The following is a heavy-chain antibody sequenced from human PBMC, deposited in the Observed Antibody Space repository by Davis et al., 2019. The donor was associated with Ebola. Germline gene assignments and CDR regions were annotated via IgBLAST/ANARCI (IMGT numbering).Heavy chain of an antibody. CDR2: IYDSGST. D-gene: IGHD1-1*01. CDR3: ARQLQPGRWFDP. CDR1: GGSISSGGYS. V-gene: IGHV4-30-2*01. Sequence: PSGTLSLTCAVSGGSISSGGYSWSWIRQPPGKGLEWIGYIYDSGSTYYNPSLKSRVTISVDRSKNQFSLKLSSVTAADTAMYYCARQLQPGRWFDPWGQGTLVTVSS. J-gene: IGHJ5*02.